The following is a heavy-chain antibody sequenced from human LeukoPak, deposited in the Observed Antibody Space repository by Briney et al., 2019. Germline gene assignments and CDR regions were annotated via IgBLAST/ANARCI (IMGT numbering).Heavy chain of an antibody. V-gene: IGHV4-59*01. J-gene: IGHJ4*02. Sequence: SETLSLTCTVSGGSISSYYWSWIRQPPGKGLEWIGYIYYSGSTNYNPSLKSRVTISVDTSKNQFSLMLSSVTAADTAVYYCAREGIAAAGTLFDYWGQGTLVTVSS. CDR3: AREGIAAAGTLFDY. D-gene: IGHD6-13*01. CDR1: GGSISSYY. CDR2: IYYSGST.